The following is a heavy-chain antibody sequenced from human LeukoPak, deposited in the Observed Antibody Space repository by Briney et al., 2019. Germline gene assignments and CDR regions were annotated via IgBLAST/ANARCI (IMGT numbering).Heavy chain of an antibody. CDR2: INHSGST. CDR3: ARDYYDSSGTHDAFDI. CDR1: GGSFSGYY. Sequence: SETLSLTCAVYGGSFSGYYWSWIRQPPGKGLEWIGEINHSGSTNYNPSLKSRVTISVDTSKNQFSLKLSSVTAADTAVYYCARDYYDSSGTHDAFDIWGQGTMVTVSS. D-gene: IGHD3-22*01. J-gene: IGHJ3*02. V-gene: IGHV4-34*01.